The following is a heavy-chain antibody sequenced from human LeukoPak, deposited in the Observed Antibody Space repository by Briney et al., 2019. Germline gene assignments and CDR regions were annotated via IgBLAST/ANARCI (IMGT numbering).Heavy chain of an antibody. CDR2: IRYDGSNK. CDR3: AKDYYDFWSGYYLDAFDI. V-gene: IGHV3-30*02. Sequence: GGSLRLSCAASGFTFSSYGMHWVRQAPGKGLEWVAFIRYDGSNKYYADSVKGRFTISRDNSRNTLYLQMNSLRAEDTAVYYCAKDYYDFWSGYYLDAFDIWGQGTMVTVSS. CDR1: GFTFSSYG. D-gene: IGHD3-3*01. J-gene: IGHJ3*02.